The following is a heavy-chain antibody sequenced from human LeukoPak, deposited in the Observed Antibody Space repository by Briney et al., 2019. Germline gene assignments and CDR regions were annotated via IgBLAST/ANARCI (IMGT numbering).Heavy chain of an antibody. CDR3: ARARFGYNRGPFDY. D-gene: IGHD5-24*01. Sequence: GGSLRLSCAASGFTFSSYEMNWVRQAPGKGLEWVSYISNSGNTIFYADSVKGRFTISRDNGKNSLYLQMNSLRAEDTAVYYCARARFGYNRGPFDYWGQGILVTVSS. CDR1: GFTFSSYE. V-gene: IGHV3-48*03. J-gene: IGHJ4*02. CDR2: ISNSGNTI.